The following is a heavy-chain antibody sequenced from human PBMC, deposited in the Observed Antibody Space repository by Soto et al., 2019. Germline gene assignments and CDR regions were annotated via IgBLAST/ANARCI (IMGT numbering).Heavy chain of an antibody. CDR3: ARDFEDYDILTGYLYYFDY. CDR2: IGIGSSTI. D-gene: IGHD3-9*01. CDR1: GFTFRNYG. J-gene: IGHJ4*02. Sequence: GGSLRLSCAASGFTFRNYGMNWVRQAPGKGLEWVSYIGIGSSTIYYADSVKGRFTISRDNAKNSLYLQMNSLRDEDTAVYYSARDFEDYDILTGYLYYFDYWGQGTLVTVSS. V-gene: IGHV3-48*02.